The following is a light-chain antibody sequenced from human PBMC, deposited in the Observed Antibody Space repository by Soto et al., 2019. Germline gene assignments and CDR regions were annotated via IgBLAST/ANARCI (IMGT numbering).Light chain of an antibody. CDR1: ISDIGGYNY. J-gene: IGLJ1*01. CDR2: DAY. V-gene: IGLV2-14*03. Sequence: TQPACVSGSPGQSITISCIGTISDIGGYNYVSWHQQHPGKAPKLMIYDAYERPLGVSNRFSGSKSGNTASLTISGLQNEDEADYYCSSYTDDRSSVFGSGTKVTVL. CDR3: SSYTDDRSSV.